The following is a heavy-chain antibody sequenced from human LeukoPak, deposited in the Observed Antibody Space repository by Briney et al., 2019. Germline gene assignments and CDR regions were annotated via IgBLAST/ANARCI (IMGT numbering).Heavy chain of an antibody. CDR2: ISGSGDST. Sequence: GGSLRLSCAASGFTFSSYAMSWVRQAPGKGMEWVSAISGSGDSTYYADSVKGRFTISRDNSKNTLFLQMNSLRADDTAVYYCAKFDVRYGYYDSSSYYAPFDYWGQGTLVTVSS. V-gene: IGHV3-23*01. CDR3: AKFDVRYGYYDSSSYYAPFDY. CDR1: GFTFSSYA. J-gene: IGHJ4*02. D-gene: IGHD3-22*01.